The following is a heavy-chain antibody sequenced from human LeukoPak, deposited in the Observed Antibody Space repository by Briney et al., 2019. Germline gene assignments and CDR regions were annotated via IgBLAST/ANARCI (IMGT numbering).Heavy chain of an antibody. J-gene: IGHJ4*02. D-gene: IGHD6-19*01. V-gene: IGHV3-21*01. CDR2: ISSSSSYI. CDR1: GFTFSSYS. Sequence: PGGSLRLSCAASGFTFSSYSMNWVRQAPGKGLEWVSSISSSSSYIYYADSVKGRFTISRDNAKNTLYLQMNSLRAEDTAIYYCARDTGSGLDYWGQGTLVTVSS. CDR3: ARDTGSGLDY.